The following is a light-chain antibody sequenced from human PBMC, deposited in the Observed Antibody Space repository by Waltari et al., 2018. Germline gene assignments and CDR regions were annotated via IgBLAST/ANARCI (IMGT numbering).Light chain of an antibody. Sequence: IQLTQSPSSLSASVGDRVTITCRASQGISSYLAWYQQKPGKAPKLPIYAASTLQSGVPARFSGSGSGTDFTLTISRLQPEDFATYYCQQLNSYAFTFGPGTKVDIK. CDR3: QQLNSYAFT. V-gene: IGKV1-9*01. CDR2: AAS. CDR1: QGISSY. J-gene: IGKJ3*01.